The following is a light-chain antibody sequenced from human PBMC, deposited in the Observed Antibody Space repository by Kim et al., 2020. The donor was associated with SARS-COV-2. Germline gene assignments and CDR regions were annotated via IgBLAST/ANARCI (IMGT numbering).Light chain of an antibody. CDR1: QSIRKNY. Sequence: SLSPGERDTLSCGASQSIRKNYLAWYQQKPGQSPRLLIYGASSRATGIPDRFSGSGSGTDFTLTISRLEPEDFAVYYCQQYDSAYTFGQGTKLEI. CDR3: QQYDSAYT. J-gene: IGKJ2*01. CDR2: GAS. V-gene: IGKV3-20*01.